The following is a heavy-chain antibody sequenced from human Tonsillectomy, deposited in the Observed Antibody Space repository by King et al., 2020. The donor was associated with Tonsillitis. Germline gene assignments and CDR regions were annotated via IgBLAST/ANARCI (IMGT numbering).Heavy chain of an antibody. Sequence: EVQLVESGGGLVHPGGSLRLSCAASGFNFTNFAMSWVRQAPGKGLQWVSAISGRGNSGSTYSSDSVKGRFTISRDNSKNMVYLQMNSMRADDTAVYYCARLPGTTGYRYFDYWGQGTLVTVSS. CDR2: ISGRGNSGST. D-gene: IGHD1-1*01. CDR1: GFNFTNFA. J-gene: IGHJ4*02. V-gene: IGHV3-23*04. CDR3: ARLPGTTGYRYFDY.